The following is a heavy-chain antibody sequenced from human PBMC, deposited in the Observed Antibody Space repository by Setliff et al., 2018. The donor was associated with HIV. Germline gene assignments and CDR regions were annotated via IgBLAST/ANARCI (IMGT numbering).Heavy chain of an antibody. CDR3: AMDGYNLHYYYYMDV. D-gene: IGHD5-12*01. Sequence: SVKVSCKASGGTFSSYAISWVRQAPGQGLEWMGGIIPIFGTANYAQKFQGRVTITADESTSTAYMELSSLRSEDTAVYYCAMDGYNLHYYYYMDVWGKGTTVTVSS. CDR1: GGTFSSYA. CDR2: IIPIFGTA. V-gene: IGHV1-69*13. J-gene: IGHJ6*03.